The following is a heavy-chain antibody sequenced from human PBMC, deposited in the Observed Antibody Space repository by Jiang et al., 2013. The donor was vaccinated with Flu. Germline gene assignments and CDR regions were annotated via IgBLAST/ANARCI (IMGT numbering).Heavy chain of an antibody. D-gene: IGHD3-22*01. V-gene: IGHV4-59*11. CDR1: GASITTHY. Sequence: SLTCAVSGASITTHYWSWIRQPPGKGLEWIGYMFHSGTTNYNPSLKNRVTMSVDTSKYQFSLGLSSVTAADTAVYYCARVRHSLVRRTFDVWSRGTMVTVSS. J-gene: IGHJ3*01. CDR3: ARVRHSLVRRTFDV. CDR2: MFHSGTT.